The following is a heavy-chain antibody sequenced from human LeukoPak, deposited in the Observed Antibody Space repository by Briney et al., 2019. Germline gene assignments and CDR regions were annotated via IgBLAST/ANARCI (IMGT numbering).Heavy chain of an antibody. CDR2: IRSKAYGGTT. J-gene: IGHJ4*02. V-gene: IGHV3-49*04. Sequence: GGSLRLSCTASGFTMGDYAMSWVRQAPGKGLEWVGFIRSKAYGGTTEYAASVKGRFTNSRDDSKSIAYLQMNSLKTEDTAVYYCTRDREDYDILTYRYYFDYWGQGTLVTVSS. D-gene: IGHD3-9*01. CDR3: TRDREDYDILTYRYYFDY. CDR1: GFTMGDYA.